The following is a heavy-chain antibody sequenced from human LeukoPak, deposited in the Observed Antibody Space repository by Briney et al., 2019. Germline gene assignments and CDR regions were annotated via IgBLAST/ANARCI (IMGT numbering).Heavy chain of an antibody. V-gene: IGHV1-8*01. Sequence: ASVKVSCKASGYTFTSYDINWVRQATGQGLEWMGWMNPNSGNTGYAQKFQGRVTMTRNTSISTAYMELSSLRSEDTAVYYCARGVSYGYLFDYWGQGTLVTVSS. CDR2: MNPNSGNT. D-gene: IGHD5-18*01. CDR3: ARGVSYGYLFDY. J-gene: IGHJ4*02. CDR1: GYTFTSYD.